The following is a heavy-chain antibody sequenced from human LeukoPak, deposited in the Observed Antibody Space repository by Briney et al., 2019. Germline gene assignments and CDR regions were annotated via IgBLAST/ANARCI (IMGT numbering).Heavy chain of an antibody. J-gene: IGHJ5*02. CDR1: GYTFTGYY. Sequence: ASVKVSCKASGYTFTGYYMHWVRQAPGQGLEWMGWINPNSGGTNYAQKFQGRVTMTRDTSISTAYMELSRLRSDDTAVYYCARDAVRLWFGESLNWFDPWGQGTLVTVSS. V-gene: IGHV1-2*02. CDR3: ARDAVRLWFGESLNWFDP. D-gene: IGHD3-10*01. CDR2: INPNSGGT.